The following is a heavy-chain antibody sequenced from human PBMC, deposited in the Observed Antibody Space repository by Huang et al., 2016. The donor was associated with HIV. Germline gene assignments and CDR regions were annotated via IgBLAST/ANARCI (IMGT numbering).Heavy chain of an antibody. V-gene: IGHV1-18*04. CDR1: DYTFTSYG. J-gene: IGHJ4*02. CDR2: ISTNKGDT. Sequence: QVQLVQSGGEVKKPGASVKVSCKASDYTFTSYGISWVRPAPGQGREWMVWISTNKGDTNYAQKFQGRVTMTTDTSTSTAYMELRSLRSDDTAVYYCGGSSGYWSFDYWGQGTLVTVSS. CDR3: GGSSGYWSFDY. D-gene: IGHD3-22*01.